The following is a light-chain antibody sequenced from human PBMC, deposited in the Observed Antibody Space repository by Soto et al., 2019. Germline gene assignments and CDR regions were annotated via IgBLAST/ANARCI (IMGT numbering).Light chain of an antibody. V-gene: IGLV2-8*01. CDR1: SSDVGGYNY. Sequence: SVLTQPPYASGSPGQSVTISYTGTSSDVGGYNYVSWYQQHPGEAPKLIIYEVTKRPSGVPDRFSGSKSGNTASLTVSGLQAEDEADYHCCSYAGNSNYVFGTGTKVTVL. J-gene: IGLJ1*01. CDR2: EVT. CDR3: CSYAGNSNYV.